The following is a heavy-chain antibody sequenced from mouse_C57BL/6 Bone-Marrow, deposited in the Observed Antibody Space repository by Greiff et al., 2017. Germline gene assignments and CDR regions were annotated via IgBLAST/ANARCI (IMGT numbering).Heavy chain of an antibody. CDR3: AREGYDGYCCYFDY. J-gene: IGHJ2*01. CDR1: GYTFTSYW. V-gene: IGHV1-69*01. Sequence: QVQLQQPGAELVMPGASVKLSCKASGYTFTSYWMNWVKQRPGQGLEWIGEIDPSDSYTNYNQKFKGKSTLTVAKSSSTAYMKLSSLTSEDSAFYYSAREGYDGYCCYFDYWGQGTTLTVSS. CDR2: IDPSDSYT. D-gene: IGHD2-3*01.